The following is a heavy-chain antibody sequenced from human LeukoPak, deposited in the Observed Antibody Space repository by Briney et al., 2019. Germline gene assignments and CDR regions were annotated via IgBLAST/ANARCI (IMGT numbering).Heavy chain of an antibody. CDR1: GFTFSAHY. Sequence: GGSLRLSCAASGFTFSAHYMDWVRQAPGKGLEWVGRTRNKANSYTTEYAASVKGRFTISRDDSKNSLYLQMNSLKTEDTAVYYCARVPGTTFLLSYMDVWGKGTTVTVPS. CDR3: ARVPGTTFLLSYMDV. J-gene: IGHJ6*03. V-gene: IGHV3-72*01. CDR2: TRNKANSYTT. D-gene: IGHD1-7*01.